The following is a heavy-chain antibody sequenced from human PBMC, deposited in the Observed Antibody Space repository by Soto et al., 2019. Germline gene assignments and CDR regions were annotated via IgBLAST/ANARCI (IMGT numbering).Heavy chain of an antibody. D-gene: IGHD4-17*01. CDR1: GFTFSSCS. J-gene: IGHJ6*02. Sequence: EVQLVESGGGLVQPGGSLRLSCAASGFTFSSCSMNWVRQAPGKGLEWVSYISSSSSTIYYADSVKGRFTISRDNAKNSLYLQMNSLRDEDTAVYYCARDDYDYGDTSYYYYGMDVWGQGTTVTVSS. V-gene: IGHV3-48*02. CDR2: ISSSSSTI. CDR3: ARDDYDYGDTSYYYYGMDV.